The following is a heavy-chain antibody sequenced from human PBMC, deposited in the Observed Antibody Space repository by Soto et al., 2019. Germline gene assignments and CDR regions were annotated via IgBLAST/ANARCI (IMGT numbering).Heavy chain of an antibody. CDR2: IYYSGST. CDR1: GGSVSSGNYY. V-gene: IGHV4-61*01. D-gene: IGHD3-9*01. J-gene: IGHJ4*02. CDR3: ASYDVLAAYYY. Sequence: SETLSLTCTVSGGSVSSGNYYWSWIRQPPGKGLEWIGYIYYSGSTNYNPSLKSRVTVSVDTSRNQFSLKLSSVTAPDTAVFYGASYDVLAAYYYWGPGTLVTVSS.